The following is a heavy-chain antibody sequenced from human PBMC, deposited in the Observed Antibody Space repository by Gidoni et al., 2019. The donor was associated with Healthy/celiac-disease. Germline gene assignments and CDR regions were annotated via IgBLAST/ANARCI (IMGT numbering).Heavy chain of an antibody. CDR2: IIPIFGTA. J-gene: IGHJ4*02. CDR3: AREGEASGGVVIGPFDY. D-gene: IGHD3-3*01. CDR1: GGTFSSYA. V-gene: IGHV1-69*01. Sequence: QVQLVQSGAEVKKPGSSVTVSCKASGGTFSSYAISWVRQAPGQGLEWMGGIIPIFGTANYAQKFQGRVTITADEATSKAYRELRSLRSEDTAVYYCAREGEASGGVVIGPFDYWGQGTLVTVSS.